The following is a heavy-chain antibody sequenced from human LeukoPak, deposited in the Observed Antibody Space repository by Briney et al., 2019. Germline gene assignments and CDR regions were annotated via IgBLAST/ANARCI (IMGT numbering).Heavy chain of an antibody. V-gene: IGHV4-59*08. Sequence: SETLSLTCTVSGGSISSYYWSWIRQPPGKGLEWIGYIYYSGSTNYNPSLKSRVTISVDTSKNQFSLKLSSVTAADTAVYYCARQGSTIFGYYYGMDAWGQGTTVTVSS. D-gene: IGHD3-3*01. CDR3: ARQGSTIFGYYYGMDA. CDR1: GGSISSYY. CDR2: IYYSGST. J-gene: IGHJ6*02.